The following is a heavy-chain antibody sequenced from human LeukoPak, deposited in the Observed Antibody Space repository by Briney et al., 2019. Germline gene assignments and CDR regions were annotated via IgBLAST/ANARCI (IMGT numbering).Heavy chain of an antibody. CDR3: AKGDDYGDPYYDY. D-gene: IGHD4-17*01. CDR2: ISGSGGST. V-gene: IGHV3-23*01. J-gene: IGHJ4*02. Sequence: GGSLRLSCAASGFTFSSYGMHWVRQAPGKGLEWVSAISGSGGSTYYADSVKGRFTISRDNSKNTLYLQMNSLRAEDTAVYYCAKGDDYGDPYYDYWGQGTLVTVSS. CDR1: GFTFSSYG.